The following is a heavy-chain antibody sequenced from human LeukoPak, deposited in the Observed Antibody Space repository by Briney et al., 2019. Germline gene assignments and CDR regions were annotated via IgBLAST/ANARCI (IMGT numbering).Heavy chain of an antibody. CDR3: ARAMTSHYFDY. Sequence: SETLSLTCTVSGGSFSSGFYWSWIRQHPGTGLEWIGYIYYSGGAYYNPSLKSRVSISLDTSKKQFSLKLSSVTVADTAVYYCARAMTSHYFDYWGQGTLVTVSS. V-gene: IGHV4-31*03. CDR2: IYYSGGA. CDR1: GGSFSSGFY. J-gene: IGHJ4*02. D-gene: IGHD2-21*02.